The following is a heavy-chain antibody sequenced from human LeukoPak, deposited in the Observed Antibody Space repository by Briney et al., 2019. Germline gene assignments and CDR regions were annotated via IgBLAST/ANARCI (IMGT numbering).Heavy chain of an antibody. CDR3: ARGVYIAAAQYGY. V-gene: IGHV4-59*01. D-gene: IGHD6-13*01. Sequence: PSETLSLTCTVSGGSISSYYWSWIRQPPGKGLERIGYIYYSGTTNYNPSLKSRVTISVDTSKNQFSLKPSSVTAADTAVYYCARGVYIAAAQYGYWGQGTLVTVSS. CDR1: GGSISSYY. CDR2: IYYSGTT. J-gene: IGHJ4*02.